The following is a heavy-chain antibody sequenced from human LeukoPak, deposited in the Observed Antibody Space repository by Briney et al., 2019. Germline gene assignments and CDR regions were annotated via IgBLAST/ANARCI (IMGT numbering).Heavy chain of an antibody. J-gene: IGHJ6*03. CDR2: MNPNSGGT. CDR1: GYTFTSYD. V-gene: IGHV1-2*02. CDR3: ALGYSGYDYYYYYMDV. Sequence: GASVKVSCKASGYTFTSYDINWVRQATGQGLEWMGWMNPNSGGTNYAQKFQGRVTMTRDTSISTAYMELSRLRSDDTAVYYCALGYSGYDYYYYYMDVWGKGTTVTVSS. D-gene: IGHD5-12*01.